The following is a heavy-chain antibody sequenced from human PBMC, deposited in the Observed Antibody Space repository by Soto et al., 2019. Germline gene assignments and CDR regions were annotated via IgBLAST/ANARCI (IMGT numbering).Heavy chain of an antibody. J-gene: IGHJ6*02. CDR1: RGTFSSYA. CDR2: IIPIFGTA. Sequence: SVKVSCKASRGTFSSYAISWVRQAPGQGLEWMGGIIPIFGTANYAQKFQGRVTITADKSTSTAYMELSSLRSEDTAVYYCARALVVPAASPSYYYGMDVWGQGTTVTVSS. V-gene: IGHV1-69*06. CDR3: ARALVVPAASPSYYYGMDV. D-gene: IGHD2-2*01.